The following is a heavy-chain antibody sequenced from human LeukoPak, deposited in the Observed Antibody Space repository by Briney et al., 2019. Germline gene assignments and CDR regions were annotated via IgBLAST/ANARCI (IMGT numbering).Heavy chain of an antibody. V-gene: IGHV1-2*04. D-gene: IGHD4-23*01. CDR1: GYTFTRYG. CDR2: INPNSGGT. Sequence: ASVKVSCKASGYTFTRYGISWVRQAPGQGLEWMGWINPNSGGTNYAQKFQGWVTMTRDTSISTAYMELSRLRSDDTAVYYCARAGCGNFYYYYGMDVWGQGTTVTVSS. CDR3: ARAGCGNFYYYYGMDV. J-gene: IGHJ6*02.